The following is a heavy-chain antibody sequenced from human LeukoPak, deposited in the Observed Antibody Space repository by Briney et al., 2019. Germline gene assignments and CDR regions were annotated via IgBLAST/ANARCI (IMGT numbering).Heavy chain of an antibody. CDR2: ISSSGSTI. J-gene: IGHJ4*02. Sequence: GGSLRLSCAASGFTFSSYEMNWVRQAPGKGLERVPYISSSGSTIYYADSVKGRFTISRDNAKNSLYLQMNSLRAEDTAVYYCARDIVGATPDYWGQGTLVTVSS. CDR1: GFTFSSYE. V-gene: IGHV3-48*03. D-gene: IGHD1-26*01. CDR3: ARDIVGATPDY.